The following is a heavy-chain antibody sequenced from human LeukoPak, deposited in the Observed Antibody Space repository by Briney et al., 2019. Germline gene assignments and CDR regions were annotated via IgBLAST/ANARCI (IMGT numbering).Heavy chain of an antibody. V-gene: IGHV4-38-2*01. CDR2: IWHSGTT. J-gene: IGHJ4*02. CDR3: ARLWGSGYYFDS. Sequence: SETLSLTRVVSGYSISSGYYWGWIRQPPGKGLEWIGSIWHSGTTYYNPSLKSRVTISVDTSNNQFSLKLSSVTAADTAVFYCARLWGSGYYFDSWGQGTLVTVSS. D-gene: IGHD7-27*01. CDR1: GYSISSGYY.